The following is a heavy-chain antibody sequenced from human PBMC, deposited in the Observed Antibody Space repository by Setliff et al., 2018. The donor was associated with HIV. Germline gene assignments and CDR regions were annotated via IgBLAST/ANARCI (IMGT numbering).Heavy chain of an antibody. J-gene: IGHJ4*02. D-gene: IGHD6-13*01. Sequence: PGGSLRLSCVASGLPFYNYWMTWLRRAPGRGLEWVANIKQDGSEKYYADSVKGRFTISRDKSKNTLYLQMNSLRAEDTGVYYCATQTGFYNSHWYDYWGQGTMVTVSS. V-gene: IGHV3-7*01. CDR2: IKQDGSEK. CDR1: GLPFYNYW. CDR3: ATQTGFYNSHWYDY.